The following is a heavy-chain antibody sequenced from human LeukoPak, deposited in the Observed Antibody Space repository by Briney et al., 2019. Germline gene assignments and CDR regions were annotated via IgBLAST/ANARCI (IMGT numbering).Heavy chain of an antibody. D-gene: IGHD3/OR15-3a*01. V-gene: IGHV3-7*03. CDR3: ARAHVDGPSWFDP. CDR1: GFTFSHSW. Sequence: GGSLRLSCVASGFTFSHSWMTWVRQAPGKGLEWVGHIKEDGSSQNYADSVKGRFTISRDNSKNTLYLQMNSLRAEDTAVYYCARAHVDGPSWFDPWGQGTLVTVSS. CDR2: IKEDGSSQ. J-gene: IGHJ5*02.